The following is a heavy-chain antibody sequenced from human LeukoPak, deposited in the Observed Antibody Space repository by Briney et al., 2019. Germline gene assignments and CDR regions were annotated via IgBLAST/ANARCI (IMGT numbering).Heavy chain of an antibody. CDR2: ISGSGGST. V-gene: IGHV3-23*01. CDR1: GFTFSSYA. J-gene: IGHJ4*02. CDR3: AKEGKTRNWNYYQAKSVY. Sequence: GGSLRLSCAASGFTFSSYAMHWVRQTPGKGLEWVSAISGSGGSTYYADSVKGRFTISRDNSKNTLSLQMNSLRAEDTAVYYCAKEGKTRNWNYYQAKSVYWGQGTLVTVSS. D-gene: IGHD1-7*01.